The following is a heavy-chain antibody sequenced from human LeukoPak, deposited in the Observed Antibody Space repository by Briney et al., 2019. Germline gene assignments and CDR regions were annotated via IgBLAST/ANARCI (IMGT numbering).Heavy chain of an antibody. CDR3: ARVCSGGSCSAGYDAFDI. J-gene: IGHJ3*02. CDR1: GFTFSSYA. D-gene: IGHD2-15*01. CDR2: ISGSGGST. Sequence: GGSLRLSCAASGFTFSSYAMSWVRQAPGKGLEWVSAISGSGGSTYFADSVKGRFSISRDNSKNTLYLQMNSLRAEDTAVYYCARVCSGGSCSAGYDAFDIWGQGTMVTVSS. V-gene: IGHV3-23*01.